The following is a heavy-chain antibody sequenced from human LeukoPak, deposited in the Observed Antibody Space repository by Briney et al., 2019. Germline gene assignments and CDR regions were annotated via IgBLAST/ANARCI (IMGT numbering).Heavy chain of an antibody. CDR2: IYFRSKWYN. D-gene: IGHD6-19*01. J-gene: IGHJ3*02. CDR3: ARGWGSGSNAFDI. CDR1: GDSVSSNSAA. V-gene: IGHV6-1*01. Sequence: SQTLSLTCAISGDSVSSNSAAWNWIRQSPSRGLEWLGRIYFRSKWYNEYAVSVNSRITINPDTSKNQFSLQLNSVTPEDTAVYYCARGWGSGSNAFDIWGQGPMVTVSS.